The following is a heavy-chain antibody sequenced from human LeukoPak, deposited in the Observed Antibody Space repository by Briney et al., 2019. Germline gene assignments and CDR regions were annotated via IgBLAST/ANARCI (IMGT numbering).Heavy chain of an antibody. CDR3: AKLLGSPYYYGSGSYVY. CDR1: GFTFSSYG. CDR2: ISYVGSNK. J-gene: IGHJ4*02. D-gene: IGHD3-10*01. Sequence: GRSLRLSCAASGFTFSSYGMHWVRQAPGKGLEWVAVISYVGSNKYYADSVKGRFTISRDNSKNTLYLQMNSLRAEDTAVYYCAKLLGSPYYYGSGSYVYWGQGTLVTVSS. V-gene: IGHV3-30*18.